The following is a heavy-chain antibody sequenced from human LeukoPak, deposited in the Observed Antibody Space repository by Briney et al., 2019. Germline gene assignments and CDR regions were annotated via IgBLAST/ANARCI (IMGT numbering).Heavy chain of an antibody. CDR1: GFTFSNYN. Sequence: GGSLRLSCAASGFTFSNYNLNWVRQAPGKGLEWVSCISDGSSTIYYADSVRGRFTISRDNSKNTLFLQMNSLRVEDTAIYYCAKDREGGYSSGYYFDYWGQGALVTVSS. J-gene: IGHJ4*02. D-gene: IGHD5-18*01. V-gene: IGHV3-48*01. CDR3: AKDREGGYSSGYYFDY. CDR2: ISDGSSTI.